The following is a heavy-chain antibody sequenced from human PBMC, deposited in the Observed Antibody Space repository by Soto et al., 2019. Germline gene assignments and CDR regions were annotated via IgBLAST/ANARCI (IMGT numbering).Heavy chain of an antibody. J-gene: IGHJ4*02. CDR1: GGSISSGGYS. V-gene: IGHV4-30-2*01. CDR2: MYHSGST. Sequence: QLQLQESGSGLVKPSQTLSLTCAVSGGSISSGGYSWSWIRQPPGKGLEWIGYMYHSGSTYYNPSPKSRVTISIDRSKNQFSLKLSSVTAEDTAVYYCAIVTDYWGQGILVTVSS. CDR3: AIVTDY.